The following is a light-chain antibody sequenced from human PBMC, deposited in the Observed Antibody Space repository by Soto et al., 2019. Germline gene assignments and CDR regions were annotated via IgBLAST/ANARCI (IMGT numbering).Light chain of an antibody. CDR2: KAS. V-gene: IGKV1-5*03. CDR3: QQYNSFSQWT. Sequence: DIQLTQSPSTLSASVGDRVTIACRASQSVRTWLAWYQQKPGKAPKLLIYKASTLESGVPSRFSGGGSETEFTLTISSLQPDDFATYYCQQYNSFSQWTFGQGTKVEIK. J-gene: IGKJ1*01. CDR1: QSVRTW.